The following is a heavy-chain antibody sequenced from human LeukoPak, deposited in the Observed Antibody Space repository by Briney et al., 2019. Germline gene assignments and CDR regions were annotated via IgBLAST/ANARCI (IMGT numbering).Heavy chain of an antibody. J-gene: IGHJ6*02. CDR1: GHSLTSYW. V-gene: IGHV5-10-1*01. CDR2: IDPSDSYT. CDR3: ARRGYYYYGMDV. D-gene: IGHD3-10*01. Sequence: PGESLKIPCKASGHSLTSYWSSWLRQMPGKGRKWMGRIDPSDSYTNYSPSFQGHVTISADKSISTAYLQWSSLKASDTAMYYCARRGYYYYGMDVWGQGTTVTVSS.